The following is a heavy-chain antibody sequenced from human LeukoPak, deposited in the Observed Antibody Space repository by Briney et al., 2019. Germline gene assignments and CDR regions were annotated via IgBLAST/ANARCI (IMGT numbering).Heavy chain of an antibody. J-gene: IGHJ4*02. V-gene: IGHV3-53*01. D-gene: IGHD1-26*01. Sequence: GGSLRLSCAASGFTVSSNYMSWVRQTPGKGLEWVSLIYSGGSTYYADSVKGRFTISRDNSKNTLYLQMNSLRAEDTAVYYCARVWSRIVGATTSSEYWGQGTLVTVSS. CDR3: ARVWSRIVGATTSSEY. CDR2: IYSGGST. CDR1: GFTVSSNY.